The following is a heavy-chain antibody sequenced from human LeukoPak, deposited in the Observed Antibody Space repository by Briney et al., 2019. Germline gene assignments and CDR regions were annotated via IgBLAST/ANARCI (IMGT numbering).Heavy chain of an antibody. CDR2: FRNKEYRGTT. V-gene: IGHV3-49*04. CDR1: GFTFGDSA. CDR3: SRNINPTIAVAGYYFDS. J-gene: IGHJ4*02. Sequence: GGSLRLSCTASGFTFGDSAMSWVRQAPGKGLEWLCLFRNKEYRGTTEYAASVQGRFTISRDDSKSIAYLQMNSLKTEDTAVYYCSRNINPTIAVAGYYFDSWGQGALVTVSS. D-gene: IGHD6-19*01.